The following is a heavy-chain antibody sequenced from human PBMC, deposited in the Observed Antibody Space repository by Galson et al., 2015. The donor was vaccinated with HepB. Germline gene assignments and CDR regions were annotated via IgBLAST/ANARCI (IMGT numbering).Heavy chain of an antibody. CDR1: GYSFTGFY. D-gene: IGHD1-26*01. CDR2: INPNSGGT. J-gene: IGHJ4*02. V-gene: IGHV1-2*02. Sequence: SVKVSCKASGYSFTGFYMHWVRQAPGQGLEWMGWINPNSGGTNYAQKFQGRVTMTRDTSISTAYMELSRLRSDDTAVYYCATRGSSGSLYYFDYWGQGTLVTVSS. CDR3: ATRGSSGSLYYFDY.